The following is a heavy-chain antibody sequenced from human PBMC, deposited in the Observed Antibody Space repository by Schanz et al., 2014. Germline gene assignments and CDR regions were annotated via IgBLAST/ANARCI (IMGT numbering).Heavy chain of an antibody. CDR3: ARHTYFNCYFDY. D-gene: IGHD1-1*01. Sequence: QEQLQESGPGLVKPSETLSLTCTVSGGSITNYYWSWIRQPPGKGLEWVGYVSNTGTANYNPSLKSRVSISVDSSNNKFSLKLSSVTAADTAVYYCARHTYFNCYFDYGGPGTLATVSS. CDR1: GGSITNYY. V-gene: IGHV4-59*08. CDR2: VSNTGTA. J-gene: IGHJ4*02.